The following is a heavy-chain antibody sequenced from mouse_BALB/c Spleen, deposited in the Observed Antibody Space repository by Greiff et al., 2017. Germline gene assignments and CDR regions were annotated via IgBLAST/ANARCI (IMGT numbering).Heavy chain of an antibody. V-gene: IGHV2-9*02. Sequence: QVQLKESGPGLVAPSQSLSITCTVSGFSLTSYGVHWVRQPPGKGLEWLGVIWAGGSTNYNSALMSRLSISKDNSKSQVFLKMNSLQTDDTAMYYCARGRMTTVVATDYYAMDYWGQGTSVTVSS. D-gene: IGHD1-1*01. CDR2: IWAGGST. CDR1: GFSLTSYG. J-gene: IGHJ4*01. CDR3: ARGRMTTVVATDYYAMDY.